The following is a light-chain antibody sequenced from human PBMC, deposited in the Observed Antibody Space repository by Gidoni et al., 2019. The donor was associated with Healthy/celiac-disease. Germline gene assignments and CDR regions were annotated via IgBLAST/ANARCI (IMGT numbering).Light chain of an antibody. CDR1: SSDVCGYNY. CDR3: SSYTSSSTLFV. V-gene: IGLV2-14*01. CDR2: DVS. Sequence: HSALTQPSSVSRSPGQSITISFTGTSSDVCGYNYVSWYQQPPGKAPKLMIYDVSNRPSGVSNRFSGSKSGNTASLTISGLQAEDEADYYCSSYTSSSTLFVFGTGTKVTVL. J-gene: IGLJ1*01.